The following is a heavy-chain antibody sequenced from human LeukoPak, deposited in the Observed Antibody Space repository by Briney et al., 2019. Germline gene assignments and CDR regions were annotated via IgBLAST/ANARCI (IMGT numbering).Heavy chain of an antibody. CDR3: AQDIVATITLPDY. D-gene: IGHD5-12*01. Sequence: AGGSLRLSCAVAGFTFDDYAMHWVRQAPGKGLEWVSGISWNSGSIGYADSVKGRFTISRDNAKNSLYLQMNSLRAEDTALYYCAQDIVATITLPDYWGQGTLVTVSS. J-gene: IGHJ4*02. CDR2: ISWNSGSI. V-gene: IGHV3-9*01. CDR1: GFTFDDYA.